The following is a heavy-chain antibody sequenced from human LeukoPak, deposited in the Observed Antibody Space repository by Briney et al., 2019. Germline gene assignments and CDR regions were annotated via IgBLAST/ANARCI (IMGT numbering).Heavy chain of an antibody. CDR2: ISAYNGNT. CDR1: DYTFTNYG. V-gene: IGHV1-18*01. J-gene: IGHJ6*03. Sequence: ASVKVSCKASDYTFTNYGISWVRQAPGQGLEWMGWISAYNGNTNYAQKLQGRVTMTTDTSTSTAYMELRSLRSDDTAVYYCAREVPAEGYYYYYMDVWGKGTTVTVSS. CDR3: AREVPAEGYYYYYMDV.